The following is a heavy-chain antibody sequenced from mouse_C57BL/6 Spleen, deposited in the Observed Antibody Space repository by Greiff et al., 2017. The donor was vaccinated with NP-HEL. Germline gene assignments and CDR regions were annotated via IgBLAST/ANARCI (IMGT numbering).Heavy chain of an antibody. CDR1: GYSFTGYY. CDR2: INPSTGGT. V-gene: IGHV1-42*01. Sequence: VQLQQSGPELAKPGASVKISCKASGYSFTGYYMNWVKQSPEKSLEWIGEINPSTGGTTYNQKFKAKATLTVDKSSSTAYMQLKSLTSEDSAVYYCARPSRAYWGQGTLVTVSA. J-gene: IGHJ3*01. CDR3: ARPSRAY.